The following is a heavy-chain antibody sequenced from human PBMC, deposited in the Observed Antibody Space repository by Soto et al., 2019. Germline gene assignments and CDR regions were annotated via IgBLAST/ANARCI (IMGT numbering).Heavy chain of an antibody. D-gene: IGHD1-1*01. V-gene: IGHV1-46*01. CDR2: INPSGGAA. CDR3: AKQTVELSLGGFDP. CDR1: GHTFANYY. J-gene: IGHJ5*02. Sequence: QVQLVQSGAEVKKPGASVTVSCKASGHTFANYYIHWVRQAPGQGLEWMGKINPSGGAATYAQGFQGRVTMTLDTSATTVALEMRSLTTDDTAVYYCAKQTVELSLGGFDPWGQGTLVTISS.